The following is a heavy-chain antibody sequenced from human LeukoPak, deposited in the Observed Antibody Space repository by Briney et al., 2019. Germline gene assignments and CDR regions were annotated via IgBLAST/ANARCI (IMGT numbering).Heavy chain of an antibody. Sequence: PGGSLRLSCAASGFNFDDYAMHWVRQALGKGLEWVSGISWNSVNIGYADSVKGRFTISRDNAKNTLYLQMNGLRDEDTALYYCAKDRLSLSGSYPSWGQGTLVTVSS. CDR3: AKDRLSLSGSYPS. CDR2: ISWNSVNI. D-gene: IGHD1-26*01. V-gene: IGHV3-9*01. J-gene: IGHJ4*02. CDR1: GFNFDDYA.